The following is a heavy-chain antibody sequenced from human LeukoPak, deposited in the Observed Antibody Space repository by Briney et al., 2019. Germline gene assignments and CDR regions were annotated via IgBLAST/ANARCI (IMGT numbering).Heavy chain of an antibody. J-gene: IGHJ3*02. V-gene: IGHV1-8*01. CDR2: MNPNSGNT. CDR3: AREADYCGGDCYAFDI. CDR1: GYTFTSYD. Sequence: ASVKVSCKASGYTFTSYDINWVRQATGQGLEWMGWMNPNSGNTGYAQKFQGRVTMTRNTSISTAYMELSSLRSEDTAVYYCAREADYCGGDCYAFDIWGQGTMVTVSS. D-gene: IGHD2-21*02.